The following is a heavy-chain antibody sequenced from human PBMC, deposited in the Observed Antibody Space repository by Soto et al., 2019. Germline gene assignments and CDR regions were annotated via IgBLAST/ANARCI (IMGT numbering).Heavy chain of an antibody. V-gene: IGHV3-23*01. CDR1: GFTFSTYA. CDR3: AKSQQWGLPLSGGLDV. CDR2: VVGGGRST. J-gene: IGHJ6*02. D-gene: IGHD6-19*01. Sequence: EVQLLESGGGSVQSGGSLRLSCGASGFTFSTYAMSWVRQAPGKGLEWVPAVVGGGRSTYYADSVKGRFTISRDNSNNKLYLQMNNLRAGDTAVYYCAKSQQWGLPLSGGLDVWGRGTTVTVSS.